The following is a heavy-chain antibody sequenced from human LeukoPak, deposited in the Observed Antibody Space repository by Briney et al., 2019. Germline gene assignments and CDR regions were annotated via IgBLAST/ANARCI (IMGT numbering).Heavy chain of an antibody. CDR1: GGSFSSYY. V-gene: IGHV4-59*08. J-gene: IGHJ4*02. Sequence: SETLSLTCAVYGGSFSSYYWSWIRQPPGKGLEWIGYIYYSGSTNYNPSLKSRVTISVDTSKNLFSLKLSSVTAADTAVYYCARSDCSGGSCYLYYFDYWGQGTLVTVSS. CDR2: IYYSGST. CDR3: ARSDCSGGSCYLYYFDY. D-gene: IGHD2-15*01.